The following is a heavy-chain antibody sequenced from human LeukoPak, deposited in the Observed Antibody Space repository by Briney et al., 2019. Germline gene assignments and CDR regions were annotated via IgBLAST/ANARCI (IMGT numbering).Heavy chain of an antibody. J-gene: IGHJ4*02. Sequence: GRSLRLSCAASGFTFSSCGMHWVRQAPGKGLEWVAVIWYDGSKKYYADSVKGRFTISRDNSKNTLYLQMNSLRPEDTAVYYCARSVLSPVLQDFDYWGRGTLVTVSS. CDR2: IWYDGSKK. D-gene: IGHD5-24*01. V-gene: IGHV3-33*01. CDR1: GFTFSSCG. CDR3: ARSVLSPVLQDFDY.